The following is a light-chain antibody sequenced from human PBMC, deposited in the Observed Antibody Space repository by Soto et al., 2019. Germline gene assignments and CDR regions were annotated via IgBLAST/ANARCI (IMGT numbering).Light chain of an antibody. CDR3: QVWDSSSDRAV. J-gene: IGLJ7*01. CDR1: NIESRS. V-gene: IGLV3-21*02. CDR2: EDS. Sequence: SYVLTQPPSVSVAPGQTAKITCGGNNIESRSVHWYQQKPGQAPVLVVYEDSDRPSGIPERFSGSNSGNTATLTIGRVEAGDEADYYCQVWDSSSDRAVFGGGTQLTVL.